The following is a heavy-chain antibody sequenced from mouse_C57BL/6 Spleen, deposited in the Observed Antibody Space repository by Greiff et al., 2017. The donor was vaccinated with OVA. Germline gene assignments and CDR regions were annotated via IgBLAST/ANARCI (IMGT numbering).Heavy chain of an antibody. CDR2: INYDGSST. D-gene: IGHD2-10*02. V-gene: IGHV5-16*01. CDR3: ARRGYGNYFDY. Sequence: EVKLMESEGGLVQPGSSMKLSCTASGFTFSDYYMAWVRQVPEKGLEWVANINYDGSSTYYLDSLKSRFIISRDNAKNILYLQMSSLKSEDTATYYCARRGYGNYFDYWGQGTTLTVSS. J-gene: IGHJ2*01. CDR1: GFTFSDYY.